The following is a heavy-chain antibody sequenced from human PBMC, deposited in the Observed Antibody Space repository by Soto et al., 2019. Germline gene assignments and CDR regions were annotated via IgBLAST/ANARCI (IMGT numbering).Heavy chain of an antibody. V-gene: IGHV3-48*01. CDR2: ISSSSSTI. Sequence: GGSLRVSCAASGFTFSSYSMNWVRQAPGKGLEWVSYISSSSSTIYYADSVKGRFTISRDNAKNSLYLQMNSLRAEDTAVYYCARDLRTIFGVVYFDYWGQGTLVTVSS. CDR3: ARDLRTIFGVVYFDY. CDR1: GFTFSSYS. J-gene: IGHJ4*02. D-gene: IGHD3-3*01.